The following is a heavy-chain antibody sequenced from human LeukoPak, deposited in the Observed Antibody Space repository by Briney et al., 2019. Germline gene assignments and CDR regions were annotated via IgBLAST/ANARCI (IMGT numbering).Heavy chain of an antibody. D-gene: IGHD3-10*01. Sequence: PSETLSLTCTVSGGSMYSGDYYWSRIRQPPGKGLEWIGYIYYSGSTYYNPSLKSRLTISVDTSKNQFSLELSSVTAADTAMYYCARGRDYYGSGSTDLDYWGQAILVTVSS. CDR1: GGSMYSGDYY. V-gene: IGHV4-30-4*01. J-gene: IGHJ4*02. CDR3: ARGRDYYGSGSTDLDY. CDR2: IYYSGST.